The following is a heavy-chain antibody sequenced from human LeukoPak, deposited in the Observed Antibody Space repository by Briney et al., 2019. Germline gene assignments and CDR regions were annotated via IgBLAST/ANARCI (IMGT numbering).Heavy chain of an antibody. J-gene: IGHJ4*02. CDR3: ARDQEMATISLHWGYFDY. D-gene: IGHD5-24*01. Sequence: ASVKVSCKASGYTFTSYYMHWVRQAPGQGLEWMGIINPSGGSTSYAQKFQRRVTMTRDTSTSTVYMELSSLRSEDTAVYYCARDQEMATISLHWGYFDYWGQGTLVTVSS. CDR1: GYTFTSYY. V-gene: IGHV1-46*01. CDR2: INPSGGST.